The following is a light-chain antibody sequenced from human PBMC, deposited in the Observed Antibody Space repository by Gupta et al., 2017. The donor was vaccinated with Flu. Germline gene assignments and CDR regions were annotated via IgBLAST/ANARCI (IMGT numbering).Light chain of an antibody. Sequence: EIVLTQSPATLSLSPGERATLSCRASQSLGSYSAWYQQKPGQAPRLLIYDASNRATGIPARFSGSGSGTDFTLTISSLEPEDLAVYYCQQRSNWPPSLTFGGGTKVEIK. J-gene: IGKJ4*01. CDR2: DAS. V-gene: IGKV3-11*01. CDR1: QSLGSY. CDR3: QQRSNWPPSLT.